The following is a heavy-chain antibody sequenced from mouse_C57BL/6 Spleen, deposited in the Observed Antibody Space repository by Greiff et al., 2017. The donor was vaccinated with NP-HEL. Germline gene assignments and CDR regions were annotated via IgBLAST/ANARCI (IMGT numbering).Heavy chain of an antibody. J-gene: IGHJ1*03. D-gene: IGHD1-1*01. CDR2: ISSGSSTI. V-gene: IGHV5-17*01. Sequence: EVQGVESGGGLVKPGGSLKLSCAASGFTFSDYGMHWVRQAPEKGLEWVAYISSGSSTIYYADTVKGRFTISRDNAKNTLFLQMTSLRSEDTAMYYCARDYYGSSDVHHWYVDVWGRGTTVTVSS. CDR1: GFTFSDYG. CDR3: ARDYYGSSDVHHWYVDV.